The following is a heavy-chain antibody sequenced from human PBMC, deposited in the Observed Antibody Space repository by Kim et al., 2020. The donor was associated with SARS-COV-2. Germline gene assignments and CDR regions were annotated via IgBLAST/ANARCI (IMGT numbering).Heavy chain of an antibody. J-gene: IGHJ4*02. Sequence: TTNYADPVKGRFTSSRDNDKNTVYLQMNSLRAEDTAVYYCARGWSLGDWGQGTLVTVSS. D-gene: IGHD3-16*01. CDR2: TT. V-gene: IGHV3-74*01. CDR3: ARGWSLGD.